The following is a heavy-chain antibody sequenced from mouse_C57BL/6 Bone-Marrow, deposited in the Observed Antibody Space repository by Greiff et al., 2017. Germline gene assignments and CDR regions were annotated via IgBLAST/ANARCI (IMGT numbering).Heavy chain of an antibody. D-gene: IGHD2-4*01. CDR1: GYTFTNYW. CDR3: ARYDYGRGLAY. CDR2: IYPGGGYT. Sequence: QVQLQQSGAELVRPGTSVKMSCKASGYTFTNYWIGWAKQRPGHGLEWIGDIYPGGGYTNYNEKFKGKATLTADTSSGTAYMQFSSLTSEDSAIYYCARYDYGRGLAYWGQGTLVTVSA. J-gene: IGHJ3*01. V-gene: IGHV1-63*01.